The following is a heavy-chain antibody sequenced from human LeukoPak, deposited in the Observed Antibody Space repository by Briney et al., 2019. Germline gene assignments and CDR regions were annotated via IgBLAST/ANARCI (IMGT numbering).Heavy chain of an antibody. CDR1: GYTFSSYG. CDR2: ITSYNGNT. J-gene: IGHJ4*02. V-gene: IGHV1-18*01. Sequence: VASVKVSCKASGYTFSSYGISWVRQAPGQGLEWMGWITSYNGNTKYAQQLQGRVTMTTDTSTGTAYMELRSLRSDDTAMYYCARAGAAAGTPFDYWGQGTLVTVSS. CDR3: ARAGAAAGTPFDY. D-gene: IGHD6-13*01.